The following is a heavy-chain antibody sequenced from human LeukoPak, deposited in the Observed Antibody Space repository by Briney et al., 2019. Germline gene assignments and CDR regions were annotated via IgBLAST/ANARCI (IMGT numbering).Heavy chain of an antibody. D-gene: IGHD3-10*01. CDR2: IGASGGST. Sequence: GGSLRLSCATSGFTFSSYAMSWVRQAPGKGLEWVSGIGASGGSTYYADSVKGRFTISRDNSNNTLYLQVNSLRAEDTAVYYCAKADYYDFDSWGQGTLVTVSS. V-gene: IGHV3-23*01. CDR1: GFTFSSYA. J-gene: IGHJ4*02. CDR3: AKADYYDFDS.